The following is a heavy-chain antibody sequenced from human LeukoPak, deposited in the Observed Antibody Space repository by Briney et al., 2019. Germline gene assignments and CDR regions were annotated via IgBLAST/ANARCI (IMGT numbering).Heavy chain of an antibody. D-gene: IGHD2-8*01. V-gene: IGHV3-7*01. CDR2: IKQDGSEK. CDR3: ARGVLVLDY. J-gene: IGHJ4*02. Sequence: GGSLRLSCVASGFTFSSYSMNWVRQAPGKGLEWVANIKQDGSEKYYVDSVKGRFTISRDNAKNSLYLQMNSLRAEDTAVYYCARGVLVLDYWGQGTLVTVSS. CDR1: GFTFSSYS.